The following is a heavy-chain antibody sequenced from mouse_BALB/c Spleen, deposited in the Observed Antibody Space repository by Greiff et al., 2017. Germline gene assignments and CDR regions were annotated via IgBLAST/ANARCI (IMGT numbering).Heavy chain of an antibody. CDR3: ARDGNYLAY. J-gene: IGHJ3*01. V-gene: IGHV1S137*01. Sequence: VKLQESGAELVRPGVSVKISCKGSGYTFTDYAMHWVKQSHAKSLEWIGVISTYYGDASYNQKFKGKATMTVDKSSSTAYMELARLTSEDSAIYYCARDGNYLAYWGQGTLVTVSA. D-gene: IGHD2-1*01. CDR1: GYTFTDYA. CDR2: ISTYYGDA.